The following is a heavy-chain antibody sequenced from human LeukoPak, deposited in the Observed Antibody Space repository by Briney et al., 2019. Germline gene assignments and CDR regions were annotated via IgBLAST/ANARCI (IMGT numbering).Heavy chain of an antibody. CDR1: GGSISSYY. J-gene: IGHJ4*02. D-gene: IGHD3-10*01. CDR2: IYNSGST. Sequence: SETLSLTCTASGGSISSYYWSWIRQPPGKGLEWIGYIYNSGSTNYNPSLKSRVTISVDTSKKQFSLKLSSVTAADTAVYYCAAMVRGDNFDYWGQGTLVTVSS. V-gene: IGHV4-59*01. CDR3: AAMVRGDNFDY.